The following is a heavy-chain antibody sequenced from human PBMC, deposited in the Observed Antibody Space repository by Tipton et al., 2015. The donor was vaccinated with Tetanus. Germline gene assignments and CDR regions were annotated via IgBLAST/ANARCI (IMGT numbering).Heavy chain of an antibody. CDR2: IYWDDDK. Sequence: LVKPTETLTLTCTFSGFSLSTSGVGVGWIRQPPGKALEWLALIYWDDDKRYSPSLKSRLTITKDTSKNQVVLTMTNMDPVDTATYYCAHRPTAAGPRWFDPWGQGTLVTVSS. V-gene: IGHV2-5*02. CDR3: AHRPTAAGPRWFDP. D-gene: IGHD6-13*01. CDR1: GFSLSTSGVG. J-gene: IGHJ5*02.